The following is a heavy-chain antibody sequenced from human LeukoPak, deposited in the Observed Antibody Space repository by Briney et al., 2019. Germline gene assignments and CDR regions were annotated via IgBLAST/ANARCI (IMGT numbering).Heavy chain of an antibody. CDR1: GFTFSSYA. CDR3: AKDGDIWLGDLNWFDP. D-gene: IGHD3-10*01. V-gene: IGHV3-23*01. CDR2: ISGGGGNT. J-gene: IGHJ5*02. Sequence: PGGSLRLSCAASGFTFSSYAMSWVRQAPGKGLEWVSTISGGGGNTYYADSVKGRFTISRDISKNTLYLQMNSLRAEDTAVYYCAKDGDIWLGDLNWFDPWGQGTLVTVSS.